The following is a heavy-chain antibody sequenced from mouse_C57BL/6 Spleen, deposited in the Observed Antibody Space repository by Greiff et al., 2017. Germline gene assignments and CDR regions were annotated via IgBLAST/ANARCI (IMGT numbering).Heavy chain of an antibody. CDR2: INYDGSST. D-gene: IGHD1-1*01. V-gene: IGHV5-16*01. J-gene: IGHJ2*01. Sequence: EVKLVESEGGLVQPGSSMKLSCTASGFTFSDYYMAWVRQVPEKGLEWVANINYDGSSTYYLDSLKSRFIISRDNAKNILYLQMSSLKSEDTATYYCARDPHYGSSYFDYWGQGTTLTVSS. CDR3: ARDPHYGSSYFDY. CDR1: GFTFSDYY.